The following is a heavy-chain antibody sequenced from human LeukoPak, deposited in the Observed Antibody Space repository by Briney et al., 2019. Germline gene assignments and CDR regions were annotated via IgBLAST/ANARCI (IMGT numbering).Heavy chain of an antibody. Sequence: GGSLRLSCAASGFTFSGSAMHWVRQASGKGLEWVGRIRSKANSYATAYAASVKGRFTISRDDSKNTAYLQMNSLKTEDTAVYYCTRDAGEDSSRYWGQGTLVSVSS. CDR1: GFTFSGSA. D-gene: IGHD6-6*01. J-gene: IGHJ4*02. CDR2: IRSKANSYAT. V-gene: IGHV3-73*01. CDR3: TRDAGEDSSRY.